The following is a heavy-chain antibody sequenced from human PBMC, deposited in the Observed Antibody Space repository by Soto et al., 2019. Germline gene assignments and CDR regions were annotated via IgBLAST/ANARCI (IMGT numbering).Heavy chain of an antibody. Sequence: GGSLRLSCAASGFTFSGYAMTWVRQAPGKGLEWVSALTPGGETTYHIDSVKGRFTISRDNAKNTLYLQMNSLTDADTAVYYCAKEPPVSGNYRDLDYWGQGTLITVS. V-gene: IGHV3-23*01. CDR3: AKEPPVSGNYRDLDY. CDR2: LTPGGETT. D-gene: IGHD1-26*01. CDR1: GFTFSGYA. J-gene: IGHJ4*02.